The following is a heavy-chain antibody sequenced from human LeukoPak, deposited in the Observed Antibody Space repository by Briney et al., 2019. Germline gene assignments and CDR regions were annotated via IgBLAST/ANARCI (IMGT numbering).Heavy chain of an antibody. CDR1: GFTFSNYW. CDR2: INTDGSST. Sequence: GRSLRLSCAASGFTFSNYWMHWVRQAPGKGLEWVSHINTDGSSTSYAGSVKGRFTISRDNAKNTLYLQMNSLRAEDTAVYYCARGFITMVRGVISWGQGTLVTVSS. CDR3: ARGFITMVRGVIS. J-gene: IGHJ4*02. V-gene: IGHV3-74*01. D-gene: IGHD3-10*01.